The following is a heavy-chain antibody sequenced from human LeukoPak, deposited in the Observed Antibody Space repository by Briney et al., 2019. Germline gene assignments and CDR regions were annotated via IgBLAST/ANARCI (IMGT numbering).Heavy chain of an antibody. CDR1: GGSFSGYY. Sequence: PSETLSPTCAVYGGSFSGYYWSWIRQPPGKGLEWIGEINHSGSTNYNPSLKSRVTISVDTSKNQFSLKLSSVTAADTAVYYCARDVYGSGSYRDYWGQGTLVTVSS. V-gene: IGHV4-34*01. CDR2: INHSGST. J-gene: IGHJ4*02. D-gene: IGHD3-10*01. CDR3: ARDVYGSGSYRDY.